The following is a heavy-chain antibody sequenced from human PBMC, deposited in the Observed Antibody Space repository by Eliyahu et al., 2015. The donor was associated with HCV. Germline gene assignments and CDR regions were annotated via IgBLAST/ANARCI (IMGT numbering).Heavy chain of an antibody. D-gene: IGHD7-27*01. CDR2: IYYRGNT. V-gene: IGHV4-30-2*01. CDR1: GASISXTXSC. J-gene: IGHJ3*02. CDR3: ARSVENGDEAFDI. Sequence: QLRLQESGSGLVKPSQTLSLTCAVXGASISXTXSCWNWIRQAPGKGLEGIGNIYYRGNTYYXPSLKSRVTISIDRSKNQFSLKLTXVTAADTAVYYCARSVENGDEAFDIWGQGTMVTVSS.